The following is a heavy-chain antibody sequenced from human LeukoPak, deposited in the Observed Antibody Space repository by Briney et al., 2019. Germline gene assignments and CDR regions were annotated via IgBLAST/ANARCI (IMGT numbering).Heavy chain of an antibody. D-gene: IGHD3-22*01. CDR1: GDTFSTYA. CDR3: ATDDQYYYDSSGYYSGESY. V-gene: IGHV1-69*06. J-gene: IGHJ4*02. Sequence: SVKVSCKASGDTFSTYAINWVRQAPGQGLEWMGGIIPIFVTSNYAQKFQGRVTIAANKSTGTAYMELSSLRSDDTAVYYCATDDQYYYDSSGYYSGESYWGQGTLVTVSS. CDR2: IIPIFVTS.